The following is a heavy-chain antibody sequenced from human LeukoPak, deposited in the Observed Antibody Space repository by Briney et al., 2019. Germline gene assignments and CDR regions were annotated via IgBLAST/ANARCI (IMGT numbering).Heavy chain of an antibody. J-gene: IGHJ5*02. CDR3: ASLVMITPPNRLSS. V-gene: IGHV3-21*01. CDR1: GFIFDDYA. D-gene: IGHD3-16*01. CDR2: ISSSSSYI. Sequence: PGGSLRLSCAASGFIFDDYAMSWVRQAPGKGLEWVSSISSSSSYIYYADSVKGRFTISRDNAKNSLYLQMNSLRAEDTAVYYCASLVMITPPNRLSSWGQGTLVTVSS.